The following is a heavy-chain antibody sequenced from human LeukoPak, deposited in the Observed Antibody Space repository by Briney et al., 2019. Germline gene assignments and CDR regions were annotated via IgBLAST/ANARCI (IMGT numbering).Heavy chain of an antibody. CDR3: ATIKRGSIYGYFDF. J-gene: IGHJ4*02. CDR1: GGSISSHY. CDR2: LRDSVNT. Sequence: SETLSLTCTVSGGSISSHYWSWIRQPPGRGLEGIAYLRDSVNTKDNPSLTSRLSLSADTSKNQFSLRLSSVTAADTAVYYCATIKRGSIYGYFDFWGQGIKVTVS. V-gene: IGHV4-59*11. D-gene: IGHD5-18*01.